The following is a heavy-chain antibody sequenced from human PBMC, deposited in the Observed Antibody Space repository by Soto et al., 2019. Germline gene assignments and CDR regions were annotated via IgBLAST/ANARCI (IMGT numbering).Heavy chain of an antibody. D-gene: IGHD3-3*01. J-gene: IGHJ5*02. CDR3: EKANSYYDFPDWFDP. Sequence: GGSLRLSCAASGFTFSSYAMSWVRQAPGKGLEWVSAISGSGGSTYYADSVKGRFTISRDNSKNTLYLQMNSLRAEDTAVYYCEKANSYYDFPDWFDPWGQGTLVTVSS. V-gene: IGHV3-23*01. CDR2: ISGSGGST. CDR1: GFTFSSYA.